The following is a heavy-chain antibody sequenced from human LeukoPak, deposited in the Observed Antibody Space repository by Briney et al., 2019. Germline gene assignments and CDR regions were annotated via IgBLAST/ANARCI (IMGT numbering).Heavy chain of an antibody. CDR1: GFAFSTYW. J-gene: IGHJ5*02. CDR2: INQDGRNR. D-gene: IGHD1-26*01. Sequence: GGSLRLSCVASGFAFSTYWMNWVRQAPGKGLEWVANINQDGRNRYFVNSVEGRFSISRDNAKNSLYLQIDSLRADDTAVYYCARGGRGWFDPWGQGTLVTVSS. CDR3: ARGGRGWFDP. V-gene: IGHV3-7*01.